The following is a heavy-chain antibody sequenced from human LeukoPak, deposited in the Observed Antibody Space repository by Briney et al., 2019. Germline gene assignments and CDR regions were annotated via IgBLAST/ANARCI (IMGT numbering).Heavy chain of an antibody. D-gene: IGHD6-13*01. CDR3: ARGRPYSSSWYFDL. V-gene: IGHV4-34*01. Sequence: SETLSLTCAVYGGSFSGYYWSWLRQPPGKGLEWIGEINHSGSTNYNPSLKSRVTISVDTSKNQFSLKLSSVTAADTAVYYCARGRPYSSSWYFDLWGRGTLVTVSS. CDR2: INHSGST. CDR1: GGSFSGYY. J-gene: IGHJ2*01.